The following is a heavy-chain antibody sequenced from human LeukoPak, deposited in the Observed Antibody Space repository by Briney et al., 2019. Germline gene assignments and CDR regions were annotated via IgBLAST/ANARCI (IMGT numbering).Heavy chain of an antibody. CDR1: GYTFTSYG. V-gene: IGHV1-18*01. CDR3: ARSPNYYDSSGYYGY. CDR2: ISAYNGNT. D-gene: IGHD3-22*01. J-gene: IGHJ4*02. Sequence: GASVKVSCKASGYTFTSYGISWVRQAPGQGLEWMGWISAYNGNTNYAQKLQGRVTMTTDTSTSTAYMELRSLRSDDTAVYYCARSPNYYDSSGYYGYWGQGTLVTVSS.